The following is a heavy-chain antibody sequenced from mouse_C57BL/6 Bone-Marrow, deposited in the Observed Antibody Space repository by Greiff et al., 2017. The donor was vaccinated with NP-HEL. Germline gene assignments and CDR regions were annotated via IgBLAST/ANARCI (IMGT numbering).Heavy chain of an antibody. V-gene: IGHV14-4*01. D-gene: IGHD1-1*01. J-gene: IGHJ2*01. CDR3: TTWVVDY. CDR2: IDPENGDT. Sequence: VQLQQSGAELVRPGASVKLSCTASGFNIKDDYMHWVKQRPEQGLEWIGWIDPENGDTEYASKFQGKATITADTSSNTAYLQLSSQTSEDTAVYYCTTWVVDYGGQGTTLTVSS. CDR1: GFNIKDDY.